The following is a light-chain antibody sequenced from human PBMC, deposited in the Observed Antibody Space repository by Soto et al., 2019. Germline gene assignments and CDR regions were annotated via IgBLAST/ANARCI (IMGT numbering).Light chain of an antibody. J-gene: IGLJ2*01. V-gene: IGLV1-51*02. Sequence: QSVLTQPPSVSAAPGQKVTISCSGSSSNIGNNYVSWYQQLPGTAPKLLIYENNKRPSGIPDRFSGSKSGTSATLGITGLQTGDEADYYCSSYTSASTPLVFGGGTKVTVL. CDR2: ENN. CDR1: SSNIGNNY. CDR3: SSYTSASTPLV.